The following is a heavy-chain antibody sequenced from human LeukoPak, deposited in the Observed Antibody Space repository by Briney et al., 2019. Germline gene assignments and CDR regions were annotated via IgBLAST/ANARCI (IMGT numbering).Heavy chain of an antibody. D-gene: IGHD6-13*01. CDR2: IRYDGSNK. J-gene: IGHJ6*02. Sequence: GGSLRLSCAASGFTFSSYGMHWVRQAPGKGLEWVAFIRYDGSNKYYADSVKGRFTISRDNSKNTLYLQMNSLRAEDTAVYYCAKDLGKQTYYYGMDVWGQGTTVTVSS. CDR1: GFTFSSYG. CDR3: AKDLGKQTYYYGMDV. V-gene: IGHV3-30*02.